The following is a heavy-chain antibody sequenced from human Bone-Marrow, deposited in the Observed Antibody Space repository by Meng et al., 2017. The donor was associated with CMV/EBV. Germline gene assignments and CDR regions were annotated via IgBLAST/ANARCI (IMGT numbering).Heavy chain of an antibody. J-gene: IGHJ3*02. Sequence: GSLRLSCAVYGGSFSGYYWSWIRQPPGKGLEWIGEINHSGSTNYNPSLKSRVTISVDTSKNQFPLKLSSVTAADTAVYYCALREGVLLWFGELSPGAFDIWGQGTMVTVSS. CDR1: GGSFSGYY. CDR3: ALREGVLLWFGELSPGAFDI. V-gene: IGHV4-34*01. D-gene: IGHD3-10*01. CDR2: INHSGST.